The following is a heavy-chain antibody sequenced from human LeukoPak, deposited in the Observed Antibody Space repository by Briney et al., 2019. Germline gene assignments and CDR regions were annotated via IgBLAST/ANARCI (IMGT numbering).Heavy chain of an antibody. V-gene: IGHV3-7*04. Sequence: GGSLRLSCAASGFTFSSYWMTWVRQAPGKGLEWVANIKQDGSEKYYVDSVKGRFTISRDNAKNSLYLQMNSLRAEDTAVYYCARDHAPGYYYDSSGNSLWFDPWGQGTLVTVSS. CDR3: ARDHAPGYYYDSSGNSLWFDP. CDR2: IKQDGSEK. D-gene: IGHD3-22*01. J-gene: IGHJ5*02. CDR1: GFTFSSYW.